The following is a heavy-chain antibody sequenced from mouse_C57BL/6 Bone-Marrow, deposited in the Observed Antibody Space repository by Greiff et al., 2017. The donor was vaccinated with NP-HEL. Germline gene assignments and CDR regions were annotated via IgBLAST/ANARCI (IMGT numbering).Heavy chain of an antibody. CDR3: VSSYYSNYEDFDV. J-gene: IGHJ1*03. D-gene: IGHD2-5*01. CDR2: IRSKSNNYAT. V-gene: IGHV10-1*01. Sequence: EAGGGLVQPKGSLTLSCAASGFRFNTYAMNWVRQAPGKGLEWVARIRSKSNNYATYYADSVKDRFTISRDDSESMLYLQMNNLKTEDTAMYYCVSSYYSNYEDFDVWGTGTTVTVSS. CDR1: GFRFNTYA.